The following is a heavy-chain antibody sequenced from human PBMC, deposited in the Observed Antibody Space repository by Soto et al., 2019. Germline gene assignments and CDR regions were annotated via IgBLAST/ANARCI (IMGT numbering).Heavy chain of an antibody. CDR2: ISAYNGNT. CDR1: GGTFSSYG. D-gene: IGHD6-13*01. CDR3: ASTAAGPASFDY. J-gene: IGHJ4*02. V-gene: IGHV1-18*04. Sequence: ASVKVSCKASGGTFSSYGISWVRQAPGQGLEWMGWISAYNGNTNYAQKLQGRVTMTTDTSTSTAYMELRSLRSDDTAVYYCASTAAGPASFDYWGQGTLVTVSS.